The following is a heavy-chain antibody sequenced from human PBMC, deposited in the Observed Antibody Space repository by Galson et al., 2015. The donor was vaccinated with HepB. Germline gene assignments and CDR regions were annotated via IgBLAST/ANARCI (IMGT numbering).Heavy chain of an antibody. CDR3: ARDLGVGGYDVYYYYGMDV. D-gene: IGHD5-12*01. V-gene: IGHV1-46*04. CDR1: GYTFTSYY. CDR2: INPSGGST. J-gene: IGHJ6*02. Sequence: SVKVSCKASGYTFTSYYMHWVRQAPGQGLEWMGIINPSGGSTSYAQKLQGRVTMTRDTSTSTVYMELSSLRSEDTAVYYCARDLGVGGYDVYYYYGMDVWGQGTTVTVSS.